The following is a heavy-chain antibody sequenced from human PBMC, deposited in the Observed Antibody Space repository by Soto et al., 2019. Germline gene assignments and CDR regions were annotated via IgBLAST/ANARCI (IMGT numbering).Heavy chain of an antibody. CDR2: ISYDGSNK. CDR1: GFTFSSYA. V-gene: IGHV3-30-3*01. J-gene: IGHJ6*02. Sequence: QVQLVESGGGVVQPGRSLRLSCAASGFTFSSYAMHWVRQAPGKGLEWVAVISYDGSNKYYADSVKGRFTISRDNSKNTRYLQTNSLRAEDTAVYYCARDLLGSYYYGMDVWGQGTTVTVSS. CDR3: ARDLLGSYYYGMDV. D-gene: IGHD7-27*01.